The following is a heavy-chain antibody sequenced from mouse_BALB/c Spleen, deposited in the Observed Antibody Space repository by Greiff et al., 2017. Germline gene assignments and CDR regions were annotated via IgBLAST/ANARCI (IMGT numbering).Heavy chain of an antibody. CDR3: ARVSGTGFDY. D-gene: IGHD4-1*01. J-gene: IGHJ2*01. V-gene: IGHV5-6-5*01. Sequence: EVKVEESGGGLVKPGGSLKLSCAASGFTFSSYAMSWVRQTPEKRLEWVASISSGGSTYYPDSVKGRFTISRDNAKNTLYLQMSSLKSEDTAMYYCARVSGTGFDYWGQGTTLTVSS. CDR1: GFTFSSYA. CDR2: ISSGGST.